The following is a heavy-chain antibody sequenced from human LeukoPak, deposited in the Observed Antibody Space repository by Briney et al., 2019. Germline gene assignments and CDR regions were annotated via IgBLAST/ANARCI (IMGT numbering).Heavy chain of an antibody. CDR1: GFTFSSYA. CDR2: ISGSGGST. Sequence: GGSLRLSCAASGFTFSSYAMSWVRQAPGKGLEWVSAISGSGGSTYYADSVKGRFTISRDNSKNTLYLQMNGLRAEDTAVHYCAKWVYYDILTGYYPDYWGQGTLVTVSS. CDR3: AKWVYYDILTGYYPDY. V-gene: IGHV3-23*01. D-gene: IGHD3-9*01. J-gene: IGHJ4*02.